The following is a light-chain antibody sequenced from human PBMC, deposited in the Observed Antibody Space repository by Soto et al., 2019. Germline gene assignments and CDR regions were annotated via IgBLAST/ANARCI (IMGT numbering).Light chain of an antibody. CDR1: SSDVGNYNL. CDR3: CSYASSSTYV. CDR2: EGS. J-gene: IGLJ1*01. V-gene: IGLV2-23*01. Sequence: QSVLTQPASVPGSPGQSITISCTGTSSDVGNYNLVSWYQHDPGKAPKLLIYEGSKRPSGVSDRFSGSKSGNTASLTISGLQAEDEADYYCCSYASSSTYVFGTGTKVTVL.